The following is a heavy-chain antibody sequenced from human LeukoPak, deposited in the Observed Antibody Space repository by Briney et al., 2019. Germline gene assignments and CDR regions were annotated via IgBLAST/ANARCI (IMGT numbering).Heavy chain of an antibody. CDR1: GFTFSDYY. D-gene: IGHD1-26*01. CDR3: ARETRSGSAIDY. J-gene: IGHJ4*02. V-gene: IGHV3-23*01. CDR2: ISGSGGST. Sequence: GGSLRLSCAASGFTFSDYYMSWIRQAPGKGLEWVSAISGSGGSTYYADSVKGRFTISRDNSKNTLYLQMNSLRAEDTAVYYCARETRSGSAIDYWGQGTLVTVSS.